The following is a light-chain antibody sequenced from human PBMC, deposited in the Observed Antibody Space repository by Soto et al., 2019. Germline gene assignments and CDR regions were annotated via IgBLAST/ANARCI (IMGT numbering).Light chain of an antibody. CDR3: CSFAGSNPFPYV. CDR2: EVN. J-gene: IGLJ1*01. Sequence: QSFLTQPASVSGSPGRSITIACTGTISDVGNHNLVSWYQQHPDKAPKLIIYEVNERPSGVSSRFSGSKSGNTASLTVSGLQPDDEADYHCCSFAGSNPFPYVFGTGTKVTVL. CDR1: ISDVGNHNL. V-gene: IGLV2-23*02.